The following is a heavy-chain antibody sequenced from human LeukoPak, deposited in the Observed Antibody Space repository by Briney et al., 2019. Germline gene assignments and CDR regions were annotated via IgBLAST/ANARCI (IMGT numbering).Heavy chain of an antibody. Sequence: GGSLRLSCAASGFTFSSYAMTWVRQAPGKGLEWVSAIGGSGVNTYYADSVKGRFTISRDNSKNTLYLQMNSLRAEDTAVYYCAKATNLRTSVTLGCDYWGQGTLVTVSS. V-gene: IGHV3-23*01. CDR1: GFTFSSYA. CDR3: AKATNLRTSVTLGCDY. J-gene: IGHJ4*02. D-gene: IGHD4-17*01. CDR2: IGGSGVNT.